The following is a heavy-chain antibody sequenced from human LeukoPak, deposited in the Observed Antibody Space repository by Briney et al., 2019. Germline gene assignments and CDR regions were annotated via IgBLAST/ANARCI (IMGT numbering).Heavy chain of an antibody. Sequence: AGGSLRLSCAASGFTFDDYTMHWVRQAPGKGLEWVSLISWDGGSTYYADSVKGRFTISRDNSKNSPYLQMNSLRTEDTALYYCAKDVGSYGYLDYWGQGTLVTVSS. J-gene: IGHJ4*02. CDR3: AKDVGSYGYLDY. D-gene: IGHD5-18*01. CDR1: GFTFDDYT. V-gene: IGHV3-43*01. CDR2: ISWDGGST.